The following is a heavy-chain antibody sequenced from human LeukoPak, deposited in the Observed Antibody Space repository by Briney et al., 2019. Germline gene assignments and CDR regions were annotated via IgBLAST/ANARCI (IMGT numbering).Heavy chain of an antibody. V-gene: IGHV3-21*01. D-gene: IGHD3/OR15-3a*01. CDR1: GFTFSNSC. Sequence: GGSLRLSCTASGFTFSNSCMNWVRQAPGKGLEWVSSISSSSAYISYADSVKGRFTISRDNAKNSLYLQMNSLRDEDTAVCYCARAFGLTDYWGQGTLVTVSS. J-gene: IGHJ4*02. CDR2: ISSSSAYI. CDR3: ARAFGLTDY.